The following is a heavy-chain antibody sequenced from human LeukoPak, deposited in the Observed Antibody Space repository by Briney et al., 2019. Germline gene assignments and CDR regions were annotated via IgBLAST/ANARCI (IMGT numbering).Heavy chain of an antibody. J-gene: IGHJ6*03. CDR1: GFSFSSYN. Sequence: GGSLRLSCAASGFSFSSYNMNWVRQAPGRGLEWVSSITTSSTYTFYADSVKGRFTISRDNAKNSLYLQMNSLRAEDTAVYYCARDPYSGSYGDSYYYYMDVWGKGTTVTISS. V-gene: IGHV3-21*01. CDR3: ARDPYSGSYGDSYYYYMDV. D-gene: IGHD1-26*01. CDR2: ITTSSTYT.